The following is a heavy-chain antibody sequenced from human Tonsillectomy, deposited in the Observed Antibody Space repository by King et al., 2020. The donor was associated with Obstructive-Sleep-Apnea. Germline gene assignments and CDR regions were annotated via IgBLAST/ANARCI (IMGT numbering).Heavy chain of an antibody. D-gene: IGHD6-13*01. CDR3: TREVAAAGQDYYYHGLDV. CDR2: ISYDGSSK. Sequence: VQLVESGGGVVQPGRSLRLSCAASGFAFSYHAIHWVRQAPGKGLEWVAFISYDGSSKYYADSLKGRITISRDNSKNTLYLQMNSLRPEDTAVYYCTREVAAAGQDYYYHGLDVWGQGTTVTVSS. V-gene: IGHV3-30*04. J-gene: IGHJ6*02. CDR1: GFAFSYHA.